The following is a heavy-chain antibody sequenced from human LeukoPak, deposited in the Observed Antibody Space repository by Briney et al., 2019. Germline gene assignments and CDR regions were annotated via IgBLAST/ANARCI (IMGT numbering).Heavy chain of an antibody. Sequence: PSETLSLTCTVSGGSISSYYWSWIRQPPGKGLEWIGYIYYSGSTNYTPSLKSRVTISVDTSKNQFSLKLSSVTAADTAVYYCARSDSGSYPLDYWGQGTLVTVSS. J-gene: IGHJ4*02. CDR2: IYYSGST. V-gene: IGHV4-59*08. CDR3: ARSDSGSYPLDY. D-gene: IGHD1-26*01. CDR1: GGSISSYY.